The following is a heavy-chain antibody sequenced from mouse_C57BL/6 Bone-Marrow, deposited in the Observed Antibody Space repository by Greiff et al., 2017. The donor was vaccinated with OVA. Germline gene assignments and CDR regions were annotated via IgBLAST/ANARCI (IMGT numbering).Heavy chain of an antibody. J-gene: IGHJ2*01. Sequence: VQLQQSGAELVKPGASVKMSCKASGYTFTTYPIEWMKQNHGKSLEWIGNFHPYNDDTKYNEKFKGKATLTVEKSSSTVYLELSRLTSDDSAVDYCARGRLRRGDPYYFDYWGQGTTLTVSS. D-gene: IGHD2-4*01. CDR1: GYTFTTYP. CDR3: ARGRLRRGDPYYFDY. CDR2: FHPYNDDT. V-gene: IGHV1-47*01.